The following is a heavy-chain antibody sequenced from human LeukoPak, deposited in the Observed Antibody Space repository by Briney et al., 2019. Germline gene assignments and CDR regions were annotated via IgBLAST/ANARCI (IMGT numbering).Heavy chain of an antibody. Sequence: QTGGSLRLSCAASGFTFSSYPMSWVRQAPGKGLEWASAISGSGGDTYYADSVKGRFTISRDNSKNTLYLQMNSLRAEDTALYYGSTSSGWYPKYFDYWGQGTLVTVSS. CDR1: GFTFSSYP. J-gene: IGHJ4*02. D-gene: IGHD6-19*01. V-gene: IGHV3-23*01. CDR2: ISGSGGDT. CDR3: STSSGWYPKYFDY.